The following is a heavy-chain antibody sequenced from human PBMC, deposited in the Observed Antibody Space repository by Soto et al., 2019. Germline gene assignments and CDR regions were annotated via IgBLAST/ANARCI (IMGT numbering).Heavy chain of an antibody. CDR1: GFTFDDYA. CDR3: AKDRGFGELLLVYYMDV. Sequence: PGGSLSLSCAASGFTFDDYAMHWVRQAPGKGLEWVPGISWNSGSIGYADSVKGRFTISRDNAKNSLYLQMNSLRAEDTALNYCAKDRGFGELLLVYYMDVWGKGTTVTVSS. V-gene: IGHV3-9*01. D-gene: IGHD3-10*01. J-gene: IGHJ6*03. CDR2: ISWNSGSI.